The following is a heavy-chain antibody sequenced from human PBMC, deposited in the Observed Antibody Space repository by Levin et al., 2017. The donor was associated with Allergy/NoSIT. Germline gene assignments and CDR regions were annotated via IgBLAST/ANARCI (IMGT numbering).Heavy chain of an antibody. CDR1: GYTFTSYG. CDR3: ARDATDYYDFWSGPEEY. D-gene: IGHD3-3*01. CDR2: ISAYNGNT. Sequence: ASVKVSCKASGYTFTSYGISWVRQAPGQGLEWMGWISAYNGNTNYAQKLQGRVTMTTDTSTSTAYMELRSLRSDDTAVYYCARDATDYYDFWSGPEEYWGQGTLVTVSS. V-gene: IGHV1-18*01. J-gene: IGHJ4*02.